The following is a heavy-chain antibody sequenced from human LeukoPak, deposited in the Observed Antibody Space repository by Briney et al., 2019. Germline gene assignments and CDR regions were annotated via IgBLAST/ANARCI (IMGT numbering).Heavy chain of an antibody. CDR2: IYYSGST. D-gene: IGHD3-16*01. J-gene: IGHJ5*02. Sequence: PSQTLFLTCTVSGGSISSGGYYWSWIRQHPGKGLEWIGYIYYSGSTYYNPSLKSRVTISVDTSKNQFSLKLSSVTAADTAVYYCARVRLAARFDPWGQGTLVTVSS. CDR1: GGSISSGGYY. V-gene: IGHV4-31*03. CDR3: ARVRLAARFDP.